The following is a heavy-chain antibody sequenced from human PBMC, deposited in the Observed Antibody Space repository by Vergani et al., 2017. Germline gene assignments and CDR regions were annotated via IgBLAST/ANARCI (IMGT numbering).Heavy chain of an antibody. V-gene: IGHV3-21*01. D-gene: IGHD3-10*01. CDR2: ISSSSSYI. Sequence: EVQLVESGGGLVKPGGSLRLSCAASGFTFSSYSMNWVRQAPGKGLEWVSSISSSSSYIYYADSVKGRFTTSRDNAKNSLYLQMNSLRAEDTAVYYCARAKITMVYYYGMDVWGQGTTVTVSS. CDR1: GFTFSSYS. J-gene: IGHJ6*02. CDR3: ARAKITMVYYYGMDV.